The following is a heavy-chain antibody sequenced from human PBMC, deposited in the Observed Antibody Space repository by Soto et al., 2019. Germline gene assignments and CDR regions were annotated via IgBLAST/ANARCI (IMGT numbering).Heavy chain of an antibody. CDR3: ARAGYDSSGYCAYFDY. CDR2: IYYSGST. Sequence: ETLSLTGTVPVGSFSSGSYYWSWILQPPGKGLEWIGYIYYSGSTNYNPSLKSRVTISVDTSKNQFSLKLSSVTAADTAVYYCARAGYDSSGYCAYFDYWGQGTLVTVSS. CDR1: VGSFSSGSYY. J-gene: IGHJ4*02. V-gene: IGHV4-61*01. D-gene: IGHD3-22*01.